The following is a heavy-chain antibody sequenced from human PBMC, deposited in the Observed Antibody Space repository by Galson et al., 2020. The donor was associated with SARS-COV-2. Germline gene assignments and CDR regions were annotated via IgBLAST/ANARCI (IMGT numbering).Heavy chain of an antibody. CDR1: GFTFSRHW. D-gene: IGHD2-15*01. Sequence: GESLKISCAASGFTFSRHWMSWVRQAPGKGLEWVANIKEDGSEKYYVDSVKGRFTISRDNAENSLYLQMNSLRAEDTAVYYCARDCTSGGWYFEGALDIWGQGTMVTVSS. CDR3: ARDCTSGGWYFEGALDI. V-gene: IGHV3-7*01. CDR2: IKEDGSEK. J-gene: IGHJ3*02.